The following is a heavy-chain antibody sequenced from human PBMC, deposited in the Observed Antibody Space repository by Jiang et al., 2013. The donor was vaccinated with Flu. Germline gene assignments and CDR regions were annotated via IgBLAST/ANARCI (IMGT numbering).Heavy chain of an antibody. Sequence: LLKPSETLSLTCAVYGGSFSGYYWSWIRQPPGKGLEWIGEINHSGSTNYNQSLKSRVTISVDTSKNQFSLKLSSVTAADTAVYYCARGKPLYYYGSGSILRHYGMDVWGKGPRSPSPQ. CDR2: INHSGST. CDR1: GGSFSGYY. J-gene: IGHJ6*01. V-gene: IGHV4-34*01. D-gene: IGHD3-10*01. CDR3: ARGKPLYYYGSGSILRHYGMDV.